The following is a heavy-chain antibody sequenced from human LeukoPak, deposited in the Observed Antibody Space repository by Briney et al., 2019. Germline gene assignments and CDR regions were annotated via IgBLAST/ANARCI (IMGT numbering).Heavy chain of an antibody. J-gene: IGHJ6*03. CDR3: ARLGYYYYYYMDV. V-gene: IGHV1-2*02. Sequence: ASVKVSCKASGYTFTGYYMHWVRQAPGQGLEWMGWINPNSGGTNYAQKFQGRVTMPRDTSISTAYMELSRLRSDDTAVYYCARLGYYYYYYMDVWGKGTTVTVSS. D-gene: IGHD1-26*01. CDR1: GYTFTGYY. CDR2: INPNSGGT.